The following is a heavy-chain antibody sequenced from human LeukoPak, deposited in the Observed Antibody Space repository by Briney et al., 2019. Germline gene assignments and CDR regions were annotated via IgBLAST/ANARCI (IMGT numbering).Heavy chain of an antibody. J-gene: IGHJ5*02. CDR1: GDSVSSNSAA. D-gene: IGHD6-19*01. Sequence: SQTLSLTCAISGDSVSSNSAARNWIRQSPSRGLEWLGRTYYRSKWYNDYAVSVKSRITINPDTSKNQFSLQLNSVTPEDTAVYYCARVVGYSSGWYSNWFDPWGQGTLVTVSS. V-gene: IGHV6-1*01. CDR2: TYYRSKWYN. CDR3: ARVVGYSSGWYSNWFDP.